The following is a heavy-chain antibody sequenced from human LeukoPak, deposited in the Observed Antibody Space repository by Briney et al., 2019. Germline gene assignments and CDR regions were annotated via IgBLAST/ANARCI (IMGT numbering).Heavy chain of an antibody. CDR3: ARGRTVYSGYDRGVDY. CDR2: MNPNSGNT. D-gene: IGHD5-12*01. J-gene: IGHJ4*02. Sequence: ASVKVSCKASGYTFTSYDINWVRQATGQGLEWMGWMNPNSGNTGYAQKFQGRVTMTRNTSISTAYMELSSLRSEDTAVYYCARGRTVYSGYDRGVDYWGQGTLVTVSS. CDR1: GYTFTSYD. V-gene: IGHV1-8*01.